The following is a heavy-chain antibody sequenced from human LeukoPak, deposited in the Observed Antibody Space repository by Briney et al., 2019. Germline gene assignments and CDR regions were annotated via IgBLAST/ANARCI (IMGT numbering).Heavy chain of an antibody. CDR3: ARGPLGYCSSTSCSAALFDP. CDR1: GYTFTGYY. V-gene: IGHV1-2*02. J-gene: IGHJ5*02. Sequence: ASVKVSCKASGYTFTGYYMHWVRQAPGQGLEWMGWINPNSGGTNCAQKFQGRVTMTRDTSISTAYMELSRLRSDDTAVYYCARGPLGYCSSTSCSAALFDPWGQGTLVTVSS. D-gene: IGHD2-2*01. CDR2: INPNSGGT.